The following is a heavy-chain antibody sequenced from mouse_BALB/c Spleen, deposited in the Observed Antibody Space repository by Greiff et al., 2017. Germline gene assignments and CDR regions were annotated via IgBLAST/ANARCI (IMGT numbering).Heavy chain of an antibody. Sequence: VQLQQSGAELVRSGASVKLSCTASGFNIKDYYMHWVKQRPEQGLEWIGWIDPENGDTEYAPKFQGKATMTADTSSNTAYLQLSSLTSEDTAVYYCARGGFYYDYDGGAWFAYWGQGTLVTVSA. D-gene: IGHD2-4*01. CDR3: ARGGFYYDYDGGAWFAY. CDR1: GFNIKDYY. V-gene: IGHV14-4*02. CDR2: IDPENGDT. J-gene: IGHJ3*01.